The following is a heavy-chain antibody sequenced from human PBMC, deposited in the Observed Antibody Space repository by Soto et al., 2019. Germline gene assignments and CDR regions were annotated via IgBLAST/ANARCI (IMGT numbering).Heavy chain of an antibody. CDR2: IYHSGST. J-gene: IGHJ5*02. CDR3: ARSIDP. CDR1: GGSTSDNY. V-gene: IGHV4-59*12. Sequence: SSETLSLTCSVSGGSTSDNYWSWIRQPPGKGLEWIGYIYHSGSTYYNPSLKSRVTISVDTSKNQFSLKLSSVTAADTAVFYCARSIDPWGQGTLVTVSS.